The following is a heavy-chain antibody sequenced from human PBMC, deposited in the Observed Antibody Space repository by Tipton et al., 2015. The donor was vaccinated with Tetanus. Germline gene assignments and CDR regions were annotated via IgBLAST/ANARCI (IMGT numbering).Heavy chain of an antibody. J-gene: IGHJ5*02. CDR1: GGSLSSGTFY. CDR3: ARSADNWFDP. Sequence: TLSLTCTLSGGSLSSGTFYWDWIRHSPGKGLEWIGNVYYNGNSLQNPSLKSRVTLSLDKSKNQFSLKLTSVTAADSAVYFCARSADNWFDPWGQGTLVTVSS. CDR2: VYYNGNS. V-gene: IGHV4-39*01.